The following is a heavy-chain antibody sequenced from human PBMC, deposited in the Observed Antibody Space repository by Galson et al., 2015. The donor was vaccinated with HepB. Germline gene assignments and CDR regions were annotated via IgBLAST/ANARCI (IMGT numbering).Heavy chain of an antibody. Sequence: SLRLSRAASGLTFSSSAMSRVRQAPAPGPERLSAISDSGGSTYYADSVKGRFSISRDNSKNTLYLQMNSLRGEDTAVYYCAKMGVVERRPLDYWGQGTLVTVSS. CDR2: ISDSGGST. CDR1: GLTFSSSA. V-gene: IGHV3-23*01. D-gene: IGHD1-1*01. CDR3: AKMGVVERRPLDY. J-gene: IGHJ4*02.